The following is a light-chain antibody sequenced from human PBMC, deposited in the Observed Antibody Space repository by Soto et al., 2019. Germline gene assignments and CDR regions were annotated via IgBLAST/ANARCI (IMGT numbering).Light chain of an antibody. CDR1: QGISSY. J-gene: IGKJ2*01. CDR2: DAS. V-gene: IGKV1-9*01. CDR3: QQLNTYPYT. Sequence: IQLTQSPSSLSASVGDRVTITCRASQGISSYLAWYQQKPGRAPKLLLSDASTLQSGVPSRFSGSGSGTDFTLTINSLQPEDFATYYCQQLNTYPYTFGQGSKLEIK.